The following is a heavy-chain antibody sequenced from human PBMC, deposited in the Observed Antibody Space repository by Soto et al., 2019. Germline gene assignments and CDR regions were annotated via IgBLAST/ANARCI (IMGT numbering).Heavy chain of an antibody. J-gene: IGHJ5*02. V-gene: IGHV2-70*04. CDR3: AQAFCTSDNGDRVYKFDH. D-gene: IGHD2-2*01. Sequence: SGPTLVNPTQTLTMTCTVSGFSLTTSEMRVSWIRQPPGKALEWLARIDWNDDKFYSTSLKTRLTISKDNSKNQVVLTMTNMDTEETATYDGAQAFCTSDNGDRVYKFDHWGQGTLVTVSS. CDR2: IDWNDDK. CDR1: GFSLTTSEMR.